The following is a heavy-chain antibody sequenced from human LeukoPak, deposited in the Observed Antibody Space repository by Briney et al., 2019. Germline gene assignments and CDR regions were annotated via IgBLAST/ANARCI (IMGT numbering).Heavy chain of an antibody. CDR2: ISYDGSNK. J-gene: IGHJ4*02. V-gene: IGHV3-30-3*01. CDR3: AKDTRGYSYGFDY. D-gene: IGHD5-18*01. Sequence: GGSLRLSCAASGFTFSSYAMHWVRQAPGKGLEWVAVISYDGSNKYYADSVKGRFTISRDNSKNTLYLQMNSLRAEDTAVYYCAKDTRGYSYGFDYWGQGTLVTVSS. CDR1: GFTFSSYA.